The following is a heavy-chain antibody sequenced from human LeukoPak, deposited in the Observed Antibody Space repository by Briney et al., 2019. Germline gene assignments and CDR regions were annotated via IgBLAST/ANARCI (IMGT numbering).Heavy chain of an antibody. D-gene: IGHD4-23*01. CDR3: ARENSQADYYYMDV. V-gene: IGHV3-30-3*01. CDR2: ISYDGSNK. J-gene: IGHJ6*03. CDR1: GFTSSSYA. Sequence: GGSLRLSCAASGFTSSSYAMSWVRQAPGKGLEWVAVISYDGSNKYYADSVKGRFTISRDNSKNTLYLQMNSLRAEDTAVYYCARENSQADYYYMDVWGKGTTVTVSS.